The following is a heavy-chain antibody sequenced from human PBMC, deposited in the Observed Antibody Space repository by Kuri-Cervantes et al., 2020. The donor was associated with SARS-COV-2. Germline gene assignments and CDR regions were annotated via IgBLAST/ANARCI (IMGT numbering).Heavy chain of an antibody. J-gene: IGHJ6*02. CDR2: IWYDGSNK. V-gene: IGHV3-33*01. Sequence: GESLKISCAASGFTFSSYGMHWVRQAPGKGLEWVAVIWYDGSNKYYADSVKGRFTISRDNSNNTLYLQMGSLRAEDMAVYYCERENNWNDVWGQGTTVTVSS. D-gene: IGHD1-1*01. CDR1: GFTFSSYG. CDR3: ERENNWNDV.